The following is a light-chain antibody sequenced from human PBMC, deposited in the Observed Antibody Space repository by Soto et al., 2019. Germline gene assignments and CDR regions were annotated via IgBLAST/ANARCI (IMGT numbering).Light chain of an antibody. CDR1: QSVTTW. CDR3: QQYNSYSGM. J-gene: IGKJ1*01. Sequence: DIQMTQSPSTLSESVGDRVTITCRASQSVTTWLAWYQQKPGRAPKLLIFDASSLESGVPSRFSGNGSGTEFTLTISGLQPDDFASYYCQQYNSYSGMFGQGTKVDIK. V-gene: IGKV1-5*01. CDR2: DAS.